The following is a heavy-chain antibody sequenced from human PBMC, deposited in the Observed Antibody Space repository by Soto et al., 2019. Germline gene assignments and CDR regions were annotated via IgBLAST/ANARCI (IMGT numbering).Heavy chain of an antibody. Sequence: SETLSRTRPPSVRHFRSCASAWSGVRQSPGKGLECIGRMDNSGVTYYNPSLQSRVVIYIDTARSKCSRRLNSLTAADRAVYFCGRGVTVFGLVSRLWFDPWGEGTVVTVS. J-gene: IGHJ5*02. V-gene: IGHV4-30-4*02. CDR3: GRGVTVFGLVSRLWFDP. CDR1: VRHFRSCASA. D-gene: IGHD3-3*01. CDR2: MDNSGVT.